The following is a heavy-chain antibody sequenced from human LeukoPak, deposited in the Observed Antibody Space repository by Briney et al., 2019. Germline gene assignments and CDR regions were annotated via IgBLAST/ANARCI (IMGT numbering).Heavy chain of an antibody. D-gene: IGHD2/OR15-2a*01. Sequence: GGSLRLSCVASGFTLSDYGMSWARQAPGKGLGLIPYITMYSVKFYANSVRGRFAISRDNDKNSVYLQMNSLRDEATAVYYCTRARYQFLGPNDSWGQGSLVTVSS. CDR3: TRARYQFLGPNDS. CDR2: ITMYSVK. J-gene: IGHJ4*02. V-gene: IGHV3-48*02. CDR1: GFTLSDYG.